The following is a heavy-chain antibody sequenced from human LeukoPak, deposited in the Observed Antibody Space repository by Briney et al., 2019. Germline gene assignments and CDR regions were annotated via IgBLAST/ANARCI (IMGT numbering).Heavy chain of an antibody. J-gene: IGHJ3*02. V-gene: IGHV3-48*02. D-gene: IGHD4-23*01. CDR2: ISSTSSAI. Sequence: GGSLRLSCRASGFTFSSYSLNWVRQAPGNGLEWISYISSTSSAIYYADSVKGRFTITRDNAKDSVDLQMNSLRDEDTGVYYCARTYGGDAFDIWGQGTMVTVS. CDR3: ARTYGGDAFDI. CDR1: GFTFSSYS.